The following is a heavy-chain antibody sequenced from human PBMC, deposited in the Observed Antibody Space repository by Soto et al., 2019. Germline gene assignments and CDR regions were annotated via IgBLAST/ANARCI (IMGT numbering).Heavy chain of an antibody. V-gene: IGHV6-1*01. Sequence: SQTLSLTCAISGDSVSSKSATWNWIRQSPSRGLEWLGRTYYRSKWSTDYAVSVKGRIPVSPDTSKNQFSLRLNSVTPEDPAVYYCARALAGSYDYWGQGTLVTVSS. CDR2: TYYRSKWST. D-gene: IGHD1-26*01. J-gene: IGHJ4*02. CDR1: GDSVSSKSAT. CDR3: ARALAGSYDY.